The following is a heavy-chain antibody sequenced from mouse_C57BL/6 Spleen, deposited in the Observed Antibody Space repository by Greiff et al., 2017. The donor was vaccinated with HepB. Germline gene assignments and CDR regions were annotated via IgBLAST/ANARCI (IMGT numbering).Heavy chain of an antibody. CDR2: IYPGSGST. V-gene: IGHV1-55*01. CDR3: ARTPDYYGSMGY. Sequence: QVQLQQPGAELVKPGASVKMSCKASGYTFTSYWITWVKQRPGQGLEWIGDIYPGSGSTNYNEEFKSKATLTVDTSSSTAYMQLSSLTSEDSAVYYCARTPDYYGSMGYWGQGTTLTVSS. CDR1: GYTFTSYW. D-gene: IGHD1-1*01. J-gene: IGHJ2*01.